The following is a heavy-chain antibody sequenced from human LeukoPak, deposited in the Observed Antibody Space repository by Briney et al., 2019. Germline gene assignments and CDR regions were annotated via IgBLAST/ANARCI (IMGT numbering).Heavy chain of an antibody. CDR2: IYSGGSS. J-gene: IGHJ4*02. Sequence: GGSLRLSCAASGFTVSRNDMSWVCQAPGKGLEWVSVIYSGGSSFYADSVKGRFSISRDKSKNTIFLQMNSLRAEDLAVYYCARGGDPVYFDDWGQGTLVTVS. V-gene: IGHV3-66*01. D-gene: IGHD3-10*01. CDR3: ARGGDPVYFDD. CDR1: GFTVSRND.